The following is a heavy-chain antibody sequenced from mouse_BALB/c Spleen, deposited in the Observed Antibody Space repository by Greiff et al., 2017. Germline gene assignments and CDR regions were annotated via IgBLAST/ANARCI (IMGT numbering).Heavy chain of an antibody. V-gene: IGHV6-6*02. Sequence: EVKLVESGGGLVQPGGSMKLSCVVSGFSISNYWMNWVRQSPEKGLEWVAEIRLKSNNYATHYAESVTGRFTISRDDSKSSVYLQMYNLRAEDTGIYYSRVPLWGRAMDYWGQGTSVTVSS. CDR3: RVPLWGRAMDY. D-gene: IGHD1-1*02. CDR2: IRLKSNNYAT. J-gene: IGHJ4*01. CDR1: GFSISNYW.